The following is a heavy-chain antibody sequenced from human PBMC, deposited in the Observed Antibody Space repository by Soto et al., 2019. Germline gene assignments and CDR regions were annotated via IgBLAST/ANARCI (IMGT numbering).Heavy chain of an antibody. CDR1: GFTFSHYA. V-gene: IGHV3-30*18. CDR2: MSYDGSNE. D-gene: IGHD1-26*01. Sequence: QVQLVESGGGVVQPGRSLRLSCAASGFTFSHYAMHWVRQAPGKGLEWVALMSYDGSNEYYADSVKGRVTISRDNSKHTLYLQMNRLRAEDTAVSSCAKDGSHNFDYGGQGTLVTVSS. CDR3: AKDGSHNFDY. J-gene: IGHJ4*02.